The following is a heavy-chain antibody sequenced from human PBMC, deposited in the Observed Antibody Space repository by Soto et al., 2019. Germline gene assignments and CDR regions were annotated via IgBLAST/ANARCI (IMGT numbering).Heavy chain of an antibody. V-gene: IGHV1-69*04. CDR3: AGEVGGTGLHF. J-gene: IGHJ4*02. Sequence: QVQLVQSGAEVKKPGSSVKVSCRTSGGNFKNYGFSWVRQAPGQGLEWMGGLIPMLGVANYGQIFQGRLTITAEESTSTAYMELGSLKSEATAVYYCAGEVGGTGLHFWGQGTLVTVSS. D-gene: IGHD3-9*01. CDR2: LIPMLGVA. CDR1: GGNFKNYG.